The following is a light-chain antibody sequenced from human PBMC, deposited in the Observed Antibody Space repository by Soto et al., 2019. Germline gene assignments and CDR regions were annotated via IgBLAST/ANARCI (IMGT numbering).Light chain of an antibody. J-gene: IGKJ5*01. Sequence: AIQLTQSPSSLSASVGDRVTTTCRASQDIRGALAWYQQKPGKPPKLLIFDVSSLQSGVPSRFSGSGSGTDFTLTISSLQPEDFATYYCQQFNTYPITFGQGTRLEIK. V-gene: IGKV1-13*02. CDR2: DVS. CDR1: QDIRGA. CDR3: QQFNTYPIT.